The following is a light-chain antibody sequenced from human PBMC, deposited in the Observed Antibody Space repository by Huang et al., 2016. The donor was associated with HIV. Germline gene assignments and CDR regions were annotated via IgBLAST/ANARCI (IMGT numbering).Light chain of an antibody. V-gene: IGKV1-8*01. Sequence: AVRMTQSPSSLSASTGDRVNITCWASQDINNHLAWYQQKPGKAPKRLIFAASALQSGVPSRFSGSGSGTDFALKIGCLQSEDFATYYCQQYYSPYLTFGGGTTVEIK. J-gene: IGKJ4*01. CDR1: QDINNH. CDR3: QQYYSPYLT. CDR2: AAS.